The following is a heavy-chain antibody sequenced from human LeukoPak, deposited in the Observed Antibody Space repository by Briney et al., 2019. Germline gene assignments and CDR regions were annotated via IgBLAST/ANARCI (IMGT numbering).Heavy chain of an antibody. V-gene: IGHV4-39*07. D-gene: IGHD4-17*01. J-gene: IGHJ4*02. CDR2: IYYSGST. CDR1: GGSISSYY. Sequence: SETLSLTCTVSGGSISSYYWGWIRQPPGKGLEWIGSIYYSGSTYYNLSLKSRVTISVDTSKNQFSLKLSSVTAADTAVYYCARGSNLYGDYWGQGTLVTVSS. CDR3: ARGSNLYGDY.